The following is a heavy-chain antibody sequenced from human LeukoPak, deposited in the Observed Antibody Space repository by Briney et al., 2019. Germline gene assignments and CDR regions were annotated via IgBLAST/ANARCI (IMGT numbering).Heavy chain of an antibody. CDR2: INHSGST. J-gene: IGHJ6*03. Sequence: PSETLSLTCTVSGGSFSGYYWSWIRQPPGKGLEWIGEINHSGSTNYNPSLKSRVTISVDTSKNQFSLKLSSVTAADTAVYYCARGPRATVTQWRYYYYYYMDVWGKGTTVTVSS. CDR1: GGSFSGYY. D-gene: IGHD4-11*01. V-gene: IGHV4-34*01. CDR3: ARGPRATVTQWRYYYYYYMDV.